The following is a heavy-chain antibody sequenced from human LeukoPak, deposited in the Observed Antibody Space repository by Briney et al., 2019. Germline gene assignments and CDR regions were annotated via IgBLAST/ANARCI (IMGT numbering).Heavy chain of an antibody. V-gene: IGHV4-59*08. CDR1: GGSISSYY. Sequence: PSETLSLTCTVSGGSISSYYWSWIRQPPGKGLEWIGYIYYSGSTNYNPSLKSRVTISVDTSKNQFSLKLSSVTAADTAVYYCARGEPGGAFDIWGQGTMVTVSS. CDR3: ARGEPGGAFDI. J-gene: IGHJ3*02. CDR2: IYYSGST. D-gene: IGHD1-14*01.